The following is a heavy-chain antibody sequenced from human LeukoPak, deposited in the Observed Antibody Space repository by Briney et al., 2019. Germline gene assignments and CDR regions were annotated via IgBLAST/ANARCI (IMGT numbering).Heavy chain of an antibody. CDR1: GGSLSSGGYS. D-gene: IGHD2/OR15-2a*01. J-gene: IGHJ3*02. CDR3: AREGTTDAFDI. Sequence: SETLSLTCAVSGGSLSSGGYSWSWIRQPPGKGLEWIGYIYHSGSTYYNPSLKSRVTISVDRSKNQFSLKLSSVTAADTAVYYCAREGTTDAFDIWGQGTMVTVSS. V-gene: IGHV4-30-2*01. CDR2: IYHSGST.